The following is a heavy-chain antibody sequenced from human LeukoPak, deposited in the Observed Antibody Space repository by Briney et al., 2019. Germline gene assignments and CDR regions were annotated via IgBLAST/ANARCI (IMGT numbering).Heavy chain of an antibody. CDR2: IYTSGST. D-gene: IGHD3-10*01. J-gene: IGHJ4*02. Sequence: SETLSLTYTVSGGSISSYYWSWIRQPAGKGLEWIGRIYTSGSTNYNPSLKSRVTMSVDTSKNQFSLKLSSVTAADTAVYYCARDLLVPVAMTGSGSYSTDYWGQGTLVTVSS. CDR3: ARDLLVPVAMTGSGSYSTDY. V-gene: IGHV4-4*07. CDR1: GGSISSYY.